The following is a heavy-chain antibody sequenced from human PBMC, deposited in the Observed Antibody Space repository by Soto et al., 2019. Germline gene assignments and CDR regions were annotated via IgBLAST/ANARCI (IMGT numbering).Heavy chain of an antibody. CDR2: INTDGRET. D-gene: IGHD2-21*01. Sequence: LRLSCAASGFIFSNYWTHWVRQVPGKGLVWVSRINTDGRETNYADSVKGRFTVSRDNAKNTQFLQMNSLRVEDTAVYYCARDGEGYWGQGTLVTVSS. J-gene: IGHJ4*02. V-gene: IGHV3-74*01. CDR1: GFIFSNYW. CDR3: ARDGEGY.